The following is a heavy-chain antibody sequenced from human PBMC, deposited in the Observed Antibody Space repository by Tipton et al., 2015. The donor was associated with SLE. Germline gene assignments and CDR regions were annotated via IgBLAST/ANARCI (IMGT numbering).Heavy chain of an antibody. CDR3: AGDSGEIAFDI. Sequence: LRLSCAVYGRSFIGSYWTWIRQSPEKGLEWIGYLSYSGSTNYNPSLESRVTISVDTSKNQFSLKLSSVTAADTAVYYCAGDSGEIAFDIWGQGTMVTVSS. J-gene: IGHJ3*02. CDR1: GRSFIGSY. D-gene: IGHD3-10*01. CDR2: LSYSGST. V-gene: IGHV4-59*12.